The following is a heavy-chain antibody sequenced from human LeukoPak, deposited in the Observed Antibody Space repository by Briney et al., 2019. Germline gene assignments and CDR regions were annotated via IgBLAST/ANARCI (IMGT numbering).Heavy chain of an antibody. J-gene: IGHJ4*02. V-gene: IGHV3-7*03. CDR3: ARRGESTNYGDYRFDS. CDR1: GFTFSSYW. D-gene: IGHD4-17*01. CDR2: IKQDGSEK. Sequence: GGSLRLSCAASGFTFSSYWMNWVRQAPGRGLEWVANIKQDGSEKYYVDSVKGRFTISRDNAKNSLYLQMSNLRAEDTAVYYCARRGESTNYGDYRFDSWGQGTLVIVSS.